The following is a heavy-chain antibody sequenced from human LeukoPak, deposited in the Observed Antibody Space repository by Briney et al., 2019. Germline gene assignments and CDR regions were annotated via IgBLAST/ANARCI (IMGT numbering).Heavy chain of an antibody. D-gene: IGHD6-19*01. V-gene: IGHV3-33*01. CDR2: IWYDGSNK. J-gene: IGHJ4*02. CDR3: ARRYSSVWSGIDY. Sequence: GGSLRLSCAASGFTFSSYAMHWVRQAPGKGLEWVAVIWYDGSNKYYADSVKGRFTISRDNSKNTLYLQTNSLRAEDTAVYYCARRYSSVWSGIDYWGQGTLVAVSS. CDR1: GFTFSSYA.